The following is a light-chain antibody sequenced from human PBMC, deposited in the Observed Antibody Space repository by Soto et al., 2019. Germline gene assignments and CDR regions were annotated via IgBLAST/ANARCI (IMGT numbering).Light chain of an antibody. CDR1: QSVSSN. J-gene: IGKJ1*01. Sequence: EIVLTQSPATLSLSPGERATLSCRASQSVSSNLAWYQQKSGQPPRLLISGTSNRATGIPDRFSGSGSGTDFTLTISRLEPEDFAVYYCQQYGSSRRTFGQGTKVDIK. V-gene: IGKV3-20*01. CDR3: QQYGSSRRT. CDR2: GTS.